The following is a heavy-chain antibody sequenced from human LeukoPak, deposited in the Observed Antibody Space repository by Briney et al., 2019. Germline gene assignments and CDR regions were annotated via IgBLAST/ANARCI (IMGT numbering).Heavy chain of an antibody. J-gene: IGHJ4*02. CDR1: GGSFSGYY. Sequence: SETLSLTCADYGGSFSGYYWSWIRQPPGKGLEWIGEINHSGSTNYNPSLKSRVTISVDTSKNQFSLKLSSVTAADTAVYYCARRDHFYDSSGYYSFDYWGQGTLVTVSS. D-gene: IGHD3-22*01. V-gene: IGHV4-34*01. CDR2: INHSGST. CDR3: ARRDHFYDSSGYYSFDY.